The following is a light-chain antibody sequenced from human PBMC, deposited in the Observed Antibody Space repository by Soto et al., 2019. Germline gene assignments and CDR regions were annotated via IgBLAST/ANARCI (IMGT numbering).Light chain of an antibody. Sequence: QSVLTQPASVSGSPGQSITISCTGTSSDVGGYNYVSWYQHHPGKDPKLIIYDVSNRPSVVSIRFSGSKSDNTASLTISGLQPEDEADYHCSSYTTSNTRQIVFGTGTKVTVL. CDR2: DVS. J-gene: IGLJ1*01. V-gene: IGLV2-14*03. CDR1: SSDVGGYNY. CDR3: SSYTTSNTRQIV.